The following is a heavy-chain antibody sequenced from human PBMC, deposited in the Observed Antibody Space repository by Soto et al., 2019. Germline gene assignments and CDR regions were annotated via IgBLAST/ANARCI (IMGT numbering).Heavy chain of an antibody. D-gene: IGHD1-1*01. V-gene: IGHV4-30-2*01. J-gene: IGHJ6*02. CDR1: GGSISSGGYS. CDR3: ARGSYWNDDPIYYYYYYGMDV. CDR2: IYHSGST. Sequence: QLQLQESGSGLVKPSQTLSLTCAVSGGSISSGGYSWSWIRQPPGKGLEWIGYIYHSGSTYYNPSLKSRVTISVDRSKNQFSLKLSSVTAADTAVYYCARGSYWNDDPIYYYYYYGMDVWGQGTTVTVSS.